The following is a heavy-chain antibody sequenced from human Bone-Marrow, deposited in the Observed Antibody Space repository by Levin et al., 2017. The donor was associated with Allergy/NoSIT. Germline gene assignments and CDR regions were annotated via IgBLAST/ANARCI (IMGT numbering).Heavy chain of an antibody. D-gene: IGHD4-17*01. Sequence: LSLTCAASGFTFSSYSMNWVRQAPGKGLEWVSYISSSSSTIYYADSVKGRFTISRDNAKNSLYLQMNSLRDEDTAVYYCARNAHYGDYAGYWGQGTLVTVSS. CDR2: ISSSSSTI. J-gene: IGHJ4*02. CDR1: GFTFSSYS. CDR3: ARNAHYGDYAGY. V-gene: IGHV3-48*02.